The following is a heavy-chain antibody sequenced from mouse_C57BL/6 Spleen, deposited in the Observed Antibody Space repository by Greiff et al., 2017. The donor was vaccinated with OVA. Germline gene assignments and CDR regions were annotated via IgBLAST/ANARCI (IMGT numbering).Heavy chain of an antibody. CDR2: IYPGDGDT. Sequence: VKLLESGPELVKPGASVKISCKASGYAFSSSWMNWVKQRPGKGLEWIGRIYPGDGDTNYNGKFKGKATLTADKSSSTAYMQLSSLTSEDSAVYFCAHYYGSSPFDYWGQGTTLTVSS. D-gene: IGHD1-1*01. V-gene: IGHV1-82*01. CDR3: AHYYGSSPFDY. J-gene: IGHJ2*01. CDR1: GYAFSSSW.